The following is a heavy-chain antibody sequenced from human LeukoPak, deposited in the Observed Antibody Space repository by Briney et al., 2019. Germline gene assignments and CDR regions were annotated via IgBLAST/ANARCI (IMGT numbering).Heavy chain of an antibody. CDR1: GYTFTSYG. V-gene: IGHV1-18*01. D-gene: IGHD3-9*01. CDR3: ARRPYKYYDILTGYYRSEFEY. CDR2: ISAYNGNT. Sequence: ASVKVSCKASGYTFTSYGISWVRQAPGQGLEWMGWISAYNGNTNYAQKFQGRVTVTGNTSISTAYMELSGLRSEDTAVYFCARRPYKYYDILTGYYRSEFEYWGQGTLVTVSS. J-gene: IGHJ4*02.